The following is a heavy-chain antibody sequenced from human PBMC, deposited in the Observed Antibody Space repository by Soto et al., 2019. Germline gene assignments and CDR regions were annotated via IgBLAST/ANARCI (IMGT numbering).Heavy chain of an antibody. J-gene: IGHJ4*02. CDR2: ISAYNGNT. CDR3: ARVGITIFGVDRYYFDY. V-gene: IGHV1-18*01. CDR1: GYTFTSYG. Sequence: AASVKVSCKASGYTFTSYGISWVRQAPGQGLEWMGWISAYNGNTNYAQKLQGRVTMTTDTSTSTAYMELRSLRSDDTAVYYCARVGITIFGVDRYYFDYWGQGTLVTVSS. D-gene: IGHD3-3*01.